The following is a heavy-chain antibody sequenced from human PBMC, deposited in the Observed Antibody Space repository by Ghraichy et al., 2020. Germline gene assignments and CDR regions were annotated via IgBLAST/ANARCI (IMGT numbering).Heavy chain of an antibody. D-gene: IGHD6-19*01. CDR2: IGSAGDP. CDR1: GFSFGAYD. J-gene: IGHJ3*02. Sequence: GGSLRLSCAVSGFSFGAYDMHWVRQVTGKGLEWVSGIGSAGDPAYAGSVQGRFTISRENAKNSLYLQMNSLRAGDTAVYYCARGNAFTSCWYGTAFDIWGQGTMVTVSS. V-gene: IGHV3-13*05. CDR3: ARGNAFTSCWYGTAFDI.